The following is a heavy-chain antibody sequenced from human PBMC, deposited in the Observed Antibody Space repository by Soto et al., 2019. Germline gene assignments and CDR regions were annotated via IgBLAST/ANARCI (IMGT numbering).Heavy chain of an antibody. CDR2: IIPIFGTA. V-gene: IGHV1-69*13. CDR3: ARGRYSGYSWLYFDY. D-gene: IGHD5-12*01. J-gene: IGHJ4*02. Sequence: ASVKVSCKASGGTFSSYAISWVRQAPGQGLEWMGGIIPIFGTANYAQKFQGRVTITADESTSTAYMELSSLRSEDTAVYYCARGRYSGYSWLYFDYWGQGTLVTVSS. CDR1: GGTFSSYA.